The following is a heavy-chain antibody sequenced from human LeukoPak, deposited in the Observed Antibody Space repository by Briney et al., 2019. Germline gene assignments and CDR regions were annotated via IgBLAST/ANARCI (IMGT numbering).Heavy chain of an antibody. Sequence: SETLSLTCAVSGGSIISSSYNWGWIRQPPGKGLEWIGTIYHSGTTYYNPSLKSRVTISVDRSKNQFSLKLSSVTAADTAVYYCASRTEDAFDIWGQGTMVTVSS. CDR1: GGSIISSSYN. J-gene: IGHJ3*02. CDR2: IYHSGTT. V-gene: IGHV4-39*07. D-gene: IGHD1-14*01. CDR3: ASRTEDAFDI.